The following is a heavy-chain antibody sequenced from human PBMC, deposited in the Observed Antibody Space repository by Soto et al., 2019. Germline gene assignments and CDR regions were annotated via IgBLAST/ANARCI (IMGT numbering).Heavy chain of an antibody. V-gene: IGHV3-48*03. CDR2: IGTRGRTI. J-gene: IGHJ6*02. CDR1: GFTFSNYE. Sequence: PGGSLRLSCAASGFTFSNYEMNWVRQAPGKGLEWVSYIGTRGRTIYYADSVEGRFTISRDNAKNSLYLQMNSLRAEDTAVYYCAIHSETGWGQGTTVTVSS. CDR3: AIHSETG.